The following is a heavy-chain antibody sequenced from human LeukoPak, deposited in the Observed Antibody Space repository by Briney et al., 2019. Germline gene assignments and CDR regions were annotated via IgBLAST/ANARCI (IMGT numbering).Heavy chain of an antibody. Sequence: GGSLRLSCAASGFTFSNYWMTWVRQAPGKGLEWVANIKQDGSEKYYVDSLKGRFTISRDNAKNSLFLQLNSLRADDTAVYYCARDGWYAAVAPFYYYYYGMDVWGQGTTVTVSS. CDR2: IKQDGSEK. CDR1: GFTFSNYW. D-gene: IGHD6-19*01. V-gene: IGHV3-7*01. CDR3: ARDGWYAAVAPFYYYYYGMDV. J-gene: IGHJ6*02.